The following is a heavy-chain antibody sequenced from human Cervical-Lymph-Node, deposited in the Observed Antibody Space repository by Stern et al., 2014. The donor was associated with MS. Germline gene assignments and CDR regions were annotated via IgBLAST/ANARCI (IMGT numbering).Heavy chain of an antibody. CDR3: TRVQRERRALDPFDP. J-gene: IGHJ5*02. D-gene: IGHD1-1*01. V-gene: IGHV1-46*03. Sequence: MQLVESGAEVKKPGASVNVSCEASGFSFTTHYMHWIRQAPGEGLEWVGRINPNTGTTSYARQFQGRVIITRDTSTSTIYMELTGLRSEDTALYFCTRVQRERRALDPFDPWGQGTLVTVSS. CDR2: INPNTGTT. CDR1: GFSFTTHY.